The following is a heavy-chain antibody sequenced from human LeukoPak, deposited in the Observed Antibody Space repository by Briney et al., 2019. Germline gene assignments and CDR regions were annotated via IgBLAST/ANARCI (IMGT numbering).Heavy chain of an antibody. V-gene: IGHV4-34*01. CDR2: INHSGST. J-gene: IGHJ3*02. CDR3: ARVESDTAMVGAFDI. Sequence: SETLSLTCTVYGGSFSGYYWSWIRQPPGKGLEWIGEINHSGSTNYNPSLQSRVTISVDTSKNQFSLKLSSVTAADTAVYYCARVESDTAMVGAFDIWAKGQWSPSLQ. D-gene: IGHD5-18*01. CDR1: GGSFSGYY.